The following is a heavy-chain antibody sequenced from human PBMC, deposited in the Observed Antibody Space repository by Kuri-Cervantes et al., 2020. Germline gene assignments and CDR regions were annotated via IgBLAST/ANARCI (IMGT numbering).Heavy chain of an antibody. CDR1: GFTFSSYA. CDR3: AKYPTEIYAFTI. D-gene: IGHD3-3*01. V-gene: IGHV3-23*01. Sequence: GESLKISCAASGFTFSSYAMSWVRQAPGKGLEWVSAISGSGGSTYYADSVKGRFTISRDNSKNTLYLQMNSLRAEDTAVYYCAKYPTEIYAFTIWGQGTLVTVSS. J-gene: IGHJ3*02. CDR2: ISGSGGST.